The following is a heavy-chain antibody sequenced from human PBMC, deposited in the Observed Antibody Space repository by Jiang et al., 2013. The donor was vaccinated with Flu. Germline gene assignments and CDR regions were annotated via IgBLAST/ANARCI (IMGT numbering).Heavy chain of an antibody. Sequence: ANIKEDGSDKYYAGSVKGRFTISRDDAKNSLYLQMNSLRAEDTAVYYCARDLFSGSYYGNYWGQGTLVTVSS. J-gene: IGHJ4*02. D-gene: IGHD1-26*01. V-gene: IGHV3-7*01. CDR3: ARDLFSGSYYGNY. CDR2: IKEDGSDK.